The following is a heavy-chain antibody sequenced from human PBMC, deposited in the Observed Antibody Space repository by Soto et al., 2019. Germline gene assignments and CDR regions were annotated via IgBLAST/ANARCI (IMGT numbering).Heavy chain of an antibody. D-gene: IGHD3-10*01. CDR1: GYSFTTYG. Sequence: QVQLLQSGFEVKKPGASVKVSCKASGYSFTTYGVSWVRQAPGQGLEWMGWISPYNDDTNYAQKFQGRVTMTTATSTSTAYMELRSLRSDDTAVYYWARDLRRGVRDYGMDVWGQGTTVTVSS. V-gene: IGHV1-18*01. J-gene: IGHJ6*02. CDR3: ARDLRRGVRDYGMDV. CDR2: ISPYNDDT.